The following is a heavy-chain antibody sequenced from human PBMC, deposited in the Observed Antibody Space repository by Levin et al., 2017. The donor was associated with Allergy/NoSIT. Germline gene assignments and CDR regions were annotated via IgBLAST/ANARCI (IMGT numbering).Heavy chain of an antibody. CDR2: ISGTGGTT. Sequence: GGSLRLSCAASGFTFSSYAMSWVRQAPGKGLEWVSAISGTGGTTYYTDSLKGRLTISRDNSKNMLYLRMSSLRAGDTAVYYCAKFASGDTLYHFDCWGQGSLVTVSS. D-gene: IGHD6-25*01. CDR1: GFTFSSYA. V-gene: IGHV3-23*01. CDR3: AKFASGDTLYHFDC. J-gene: IGHJ4*02.